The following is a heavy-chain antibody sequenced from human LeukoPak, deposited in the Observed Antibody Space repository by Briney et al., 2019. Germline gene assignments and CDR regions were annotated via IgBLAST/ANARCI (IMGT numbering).Heavy chain of an antibody. D-gene: IGHD3-10*01. Sequence: GGSLRLSCAASGFTFSSYAMGWVRRAPGKGLEWVSAISGSGGSTYYADSVRGRFTISRDNSRNSMYLQMNSLRAEDTAVYDCAKSGSGNYYDRFDYWGQGTLITVSS. J-gene: IGHJ4*02. CDR3: AKSGSGNYYDRFDY. CDR1: GFTFSSYA. CDR2: ISGSGGST. V-gene: IGHV3-23*01.